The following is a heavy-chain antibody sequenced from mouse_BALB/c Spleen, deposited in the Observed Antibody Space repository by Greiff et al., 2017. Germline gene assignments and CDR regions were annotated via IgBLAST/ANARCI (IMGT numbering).Heavy chain of an antibody. J-gene: IGHJ3*01. V-gene: IGHV3-2*02. CDR3: ARTGPMMRFAY. CDR1: GYSITSDYA. Sequence: DVKLQESGPGLVKPSQSLSLTCTVTGYSITSDYAWNWIRQFPGNKLEWMGYISYSGSTSYNPSLKSRISITRDTSKNQFFLQLNSVTTEDTATYYCARTGPMMRFAYWGQGTLVTVSA. CDR2: ISYSGST. D-gene: IGHD2-3*01.